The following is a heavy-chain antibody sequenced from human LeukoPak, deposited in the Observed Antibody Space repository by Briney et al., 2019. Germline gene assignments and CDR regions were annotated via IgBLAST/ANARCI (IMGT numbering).Heavy chain of an antibody. Sequence: SETLSLACTVSGGSISTYYWNWIRQPPGKGLEWIGYIYYSGSTNYNPSLKSRVTISVDTSKNQFSLKLTSVTAADTAVYYCARQTASDNWFDPWGQGTLVTVS. CDR1: GGSISTYY. V-gene: IGHV4-59*08. J-gene: IGHJ5*02. D-gene: IGHD5-18*01. CDR2: IYYSGST. CDR3: ARQTASDNWFDP.